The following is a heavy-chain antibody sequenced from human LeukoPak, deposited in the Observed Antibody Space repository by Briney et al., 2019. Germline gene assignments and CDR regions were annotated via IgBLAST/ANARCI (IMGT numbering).Heavy chain of an antibody. CDR2: VTYGEGDK. CDR1: GFTLSDNG. D-gene: IGHD6-19*01. V-gene: IGHV3-30*03. Sequence: GGSLTLSCAVCGFTLSDNGMHWVRQAPGKGLEGVGVVTYGEGDKHYADSVKGRFTISRDNSKNTLYLHMNSLRVEDTALYYCAREQSSGDYRPADYWGQGTLVTVSS. J-gene: IGHJ4*02. CDR3: AREQSSGDYRPADY.